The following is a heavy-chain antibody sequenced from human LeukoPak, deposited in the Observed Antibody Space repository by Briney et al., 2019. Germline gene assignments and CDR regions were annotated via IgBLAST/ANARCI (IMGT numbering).Heavy chain of an antibody. J-gene: IGHJ4*02. Sequence: GASVKVSCKASGYTFTGYYMHWVRQAPGQGLEWMGWINPNSGGTNYAQKFQGRVTMTRDTSISTAYMELSRLRSDDTAVYYCARDREIFDTAMAFDYWGQGTLVTVSS. D-gene: IGHD5-18*01. CDR3: ARDREIFDTAMAFDY. V-gene: IGHV1-2*02. CDR1: GYTFTGYY. CDR2: INPNSGGT.